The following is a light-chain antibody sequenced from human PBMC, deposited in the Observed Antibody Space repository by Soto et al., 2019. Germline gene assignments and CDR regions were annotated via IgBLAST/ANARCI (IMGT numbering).Light chain of an antibody. Sequence: IVLKKSPGTLSMYPGARPTLSEMASQSVSNNYLAWYQQKPGQAPRLLIYGASSRATGIPDRFSASGSGTEFTLTITSLQSEDFAVYYCQQYDNWPRTFGQGTKV. CDR1: QSVSNN. CDR2: GAS. V-gene: IGKV3D-15*01. CDR3: QQYDNWPRT. J-gene: IGKJ1*01.